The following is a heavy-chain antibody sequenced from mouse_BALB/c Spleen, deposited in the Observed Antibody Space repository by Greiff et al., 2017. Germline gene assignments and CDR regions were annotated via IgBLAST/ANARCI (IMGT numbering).Heavy chain of an antibody. V-gene: IGHV5-4*02. Sequence: EVQGVESGGGLVKPGGSLKLSCAASGFTFSDYYMYWVRQTPEKRLEWVATISDGGSYTYYPDSVKGRFTISRDNAKNNLYLQMSSLKSEDTAMYYCARGDYYRYDGAMDYWGQGTSVTVSS. CDR3: ARGDYYRYDGAMDY. D-gene: IGHD2-14*01. J-gene: IGHJ4*01. CDR1: GFTFSDYY. CDR2: ISDGGSYT.